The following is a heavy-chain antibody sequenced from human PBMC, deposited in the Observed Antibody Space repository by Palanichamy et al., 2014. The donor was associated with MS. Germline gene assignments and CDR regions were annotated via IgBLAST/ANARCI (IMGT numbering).Heavy chain of an antibody. D-gene: IGHD5-24*01. J-gene: IGHJ4*02. Sequence: GTAENTHYADSVKGRFTISRDGSKNTLFLQMSSLRVEDTALYFCAREGSSTIALINVAGFDVWGLGTLVTVSS. CDR3: AREGSSTIALINVAGFDV. CDR2: GTAENT. V-gene: IGHV3-23*01.